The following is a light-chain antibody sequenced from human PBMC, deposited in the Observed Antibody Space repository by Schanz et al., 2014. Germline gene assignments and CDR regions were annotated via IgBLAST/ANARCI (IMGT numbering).Light chain of an antibody. V-gene: IGLV1-47*01. Sequence: QSVLTQPPSASGPPGQRVTISCSGNSSNLVHNYVYWYQQLPGTAPKLLIYRNDQRFSGVPDRFSGSKSGTSASLAISGLRSEDEADYHCAAWDDSLSGLWVFGGGTKLTVL. CDR3: AAWDDSLSGLWV. CDR1: SSNLVHNY. CDR2: RND. J-gene: IGLJ3*02.